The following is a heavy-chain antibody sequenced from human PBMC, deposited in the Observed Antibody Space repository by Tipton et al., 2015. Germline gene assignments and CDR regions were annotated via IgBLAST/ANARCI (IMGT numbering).Heavy chain of an antibody. D-gene: IGHD3-9*01. CDR2: IYYTGNT. CDR1: GGSINRSGGYY. CDR3: ARDETFYDILTGQGNDAFDI. J-gene: IGHJ3*02. V-gene: IGHV4-31*03. Sequence: TLSLTCTVSGGSINRSGGYYWSWIRQHPEKGLEWIGYIYYTGNTYYNPSLKNRVTISVDTSKNQFSLKLSSVTAADTAVYYCARDETFYDILTGQGNDAFDIWGQGTMVTVSS.